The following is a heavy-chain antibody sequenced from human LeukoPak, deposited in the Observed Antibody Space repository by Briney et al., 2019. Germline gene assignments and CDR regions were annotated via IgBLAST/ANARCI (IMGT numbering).Heavy chain of an antibody. CDR3: ARVGLRQTAWFDP. V-gene: IGHV4-4*07. D-gene: IGHD5-12*01. Sequence: SETLSLTCTVSGDSIRSYYWSWIRQPAGKGLEWIGRLYPSGSTNYNPSLKSRLTMSLDTSKNQFSLKLSSVTAADTAVYYCARVGLRQTAWFDPWGQGIPVTVSS. CDR2: LYPSGST. J-gene: IGHJ5*02. CDR1: GDSIRSYY.